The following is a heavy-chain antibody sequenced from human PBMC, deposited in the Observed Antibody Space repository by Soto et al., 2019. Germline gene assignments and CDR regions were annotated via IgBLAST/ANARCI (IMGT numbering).Heavy chain of an antibody. CDR3: ARPLGWRDAFDI. J-gene: IGHJ3*02. V-gene: IGHV3-7*01. CDR2: IDQDGSEK. D-gene: IGHD6-19*01. Sequence: GGSLRLSCAASGFSFNSYWMSWVRLAPGKGLEWVANIDQDGSEKYYVDSVKGRFTISRDNAENSLYLQMNSLRVEDTAVYYCARPLGWRDAFDIWGQGTMVTVSS. CDR1: GFSFNSYW.